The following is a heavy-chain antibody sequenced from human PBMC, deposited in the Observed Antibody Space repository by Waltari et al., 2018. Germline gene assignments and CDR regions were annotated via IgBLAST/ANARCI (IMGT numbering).Heavy chain of an antibody. CDR1: GDSISSLSW. D-gene: IGHD3-3*01. Sequence: QLQLQESGPGLVKSSGTLSLACTVSGDSISSLSWWTWVRQSPGKGLEWVGEGFQSGSANYNPSLKSRVNMSVDKSTNQFFLTLNSVTAADTAIYYCAKISLHREGYSWGQGTLVTVAS. V-gene: IGHV4-4*02. CDR2: GFQSGSA. CDR3: AKISLHREGYS. J-gene: IGHJ4*02.